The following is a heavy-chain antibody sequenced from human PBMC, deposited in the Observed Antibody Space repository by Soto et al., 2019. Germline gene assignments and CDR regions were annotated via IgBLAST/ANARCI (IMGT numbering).Heavy chain of an antibody. V-gene: IGHV4-59*01. CDR3: ASLGSYYFDY. J-gene: IGHJ4*02. CDR2: IYYSGST. Sequence: PSETLSLTCTVSGGSISSYYWSWIRQPPGKGLEWIGYIYYSGSTNYNPSLKSRVTISVDTSKNQFSLKLSSVTAADTAVYYCASLGSYYFDYWGQGPLVTVSS. CDR1: GGSISSYY. D-gene: IGHD1-26*01.